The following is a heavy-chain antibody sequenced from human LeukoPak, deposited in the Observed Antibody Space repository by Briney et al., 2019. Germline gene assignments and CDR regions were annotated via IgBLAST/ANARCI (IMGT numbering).Heavy chain of an antibody. J-gene: IGHJ5*02. V-gene: IGHV4-4*07. CDR3: ARVDFWSTYYTDNWFDP. CDR1: GASISSFY. Sequence: KPSETLSLTCTVSGASISSFYWSWIRQPAGKGLEWIGHIYSSGISNYNPSLKSRVSMSMDVSKNQFSLKLNSVTAADTAVYYCARVDFWSTYYTDNWFDPWGQGTLVTVSS. D-gene: IGHD3-3*01. CDR2: IYSSGIS.